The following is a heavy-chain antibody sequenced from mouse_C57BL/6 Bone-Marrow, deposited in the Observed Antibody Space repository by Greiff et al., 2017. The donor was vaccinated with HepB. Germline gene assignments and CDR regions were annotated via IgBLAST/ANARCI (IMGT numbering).Heavy chain of an antibody. CDR3: AKPGDYGSSYDWYFDV. D-gene: IGHD1-1*01. Sequence: QVQLKESGPGLVAPSQSLSITCTVSGFSFTSYGVSWVRQPPGKGLEWLGVIWGDGSTNYHSALISRLSISKDNSKSQVFLKLNSLQTEDTATYYCAKPGDYGSSYDWYFDVWGTGTTVTVSS. V-gene: IGHV2-3*01. CDR2: IWGDGST. J-gene: IGHJ1*03. CDR1: GFSFTSYG.